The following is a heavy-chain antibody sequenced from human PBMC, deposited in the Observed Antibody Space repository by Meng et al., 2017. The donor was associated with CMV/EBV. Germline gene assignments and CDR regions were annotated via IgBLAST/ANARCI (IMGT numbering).Heavy chain of an antibody. D-gene: IGHD2-15*01. CDR1: GGSFSGYS. V-gene: IGHV4-34*01. J-gene: IGHJ2*01. CDR2: INHSGST. Sequence: SETLSLTCAVYGGSFSGYSWSWIRQPPGKGLEWIGEINHSGSTNYNPSLKSRVTISVDTSKIQFSLKLSSVTAADTAVYYCARGYCSGGSCYLFRYFDLWGRGTLVTVSS. CDR3: ARGYCSGGSCYLFRYFDL.